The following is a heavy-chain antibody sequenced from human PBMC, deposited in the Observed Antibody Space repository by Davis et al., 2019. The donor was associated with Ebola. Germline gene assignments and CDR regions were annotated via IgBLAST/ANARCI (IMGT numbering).Heavy chain of an antibody. CDR3: TRRPHRYSSVDC. J-gene: IGHJ4*02. D-gene: IGHD3-16*01. CDR2: IYPGDSDT. Sequence: GGSLRLSCQGSGYSFPNYWIGWVRQMPGKGLAWMGIIYPGDSDTIYSPSFEGQVTISAAESVTTAYLQWSSLKASDTAMYYCTRRPHRYSSVDCWGQGTLVTVSS. V-gene: IGHV5-51*01. CDR1: GYSFPNYW.